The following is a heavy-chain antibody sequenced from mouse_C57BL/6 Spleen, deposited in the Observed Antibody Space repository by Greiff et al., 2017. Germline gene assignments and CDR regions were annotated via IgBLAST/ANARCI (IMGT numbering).Heavy chain of an antibody. CDR1: GYAFSSYW. D-gene: IGHD6-1*01. CDR3: ATQECCRDEDAIDY. CDR2: IYPGDGDT. Sequence: VQLQQSGAELVKPGASVKISCKASGYAFSSYWMNWVKQRPGKGLEWIGQIYPGDGDTNYNGKFKGKATLTADKSSSTAYMQLSSLTSEDSAVYFCATQECCRDEDAIDYWGQGTSLTVSS. J-gene: IGHJ2*02. V-gene: IGHV1-80*01.